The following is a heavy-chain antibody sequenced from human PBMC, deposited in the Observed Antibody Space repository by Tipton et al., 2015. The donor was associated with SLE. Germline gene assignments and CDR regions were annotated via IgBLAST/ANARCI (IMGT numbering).Heavy chain of an antibody. CDR1: GGSISSSSYY. V-gene: IGHV4-39*07. D-gene: IGHD1-26*01. CDR2: IYHSGST. J-gene: IGHJ4*02. CDR3: ARDGQRGSPAV. Sequence: TLSLTCTVSGGSISSSSYYWGWIRQPPGKGLEWIGSIYHSGSTYYNPSLKSRVTISVDTSKNQFSLKLSSVTAADTAVYYCARDGQRGSPAVWGQGTLVTVSS.